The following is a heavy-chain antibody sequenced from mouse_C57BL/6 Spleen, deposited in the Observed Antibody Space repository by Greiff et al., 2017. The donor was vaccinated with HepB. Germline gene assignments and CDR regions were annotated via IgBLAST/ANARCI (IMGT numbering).Heavy chain of an antibody. Sequence: QVQLQQSGSELRSPGSSVKLSCKDFDSEVFPIAYMSWVRQKPGHGFEWIGGILPSIGRTIYGEKFEDKATLDADTLSNTAYLELNSLTSDDSAIYYCARKDPDYDYWYFDVWGTGTTVTVSS. CDR1: DSEVFPIAY. J-gene: IGHJ1*03. CDR3: ARKDPDYDYWYFDV. V-gene: IGHV15-2*01. CDR2: ILPSIGRT. D-gene: IGHD2-4*01.